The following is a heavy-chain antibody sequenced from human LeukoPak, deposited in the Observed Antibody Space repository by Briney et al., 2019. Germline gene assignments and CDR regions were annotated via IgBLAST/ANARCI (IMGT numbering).Heavy chain of an antibody. Sequence: SETLSLTCPVSGGSISSDYWSWIRQSPGKGLEWIGYIHYSGGTKYNPSLKNRVTISMDTCKNQFSLKVSSVTAADTAVYYCARDTHSNERSDYWGQGTLVTVSS. CDR2: IHYSGGT. CDR1: GGSISSDY. J-gene: IGHJ4*02. CDR3: ARDTHSNERSDY. V-gene: IGHV4-59*01. D-gene: IGHD1-1*01.